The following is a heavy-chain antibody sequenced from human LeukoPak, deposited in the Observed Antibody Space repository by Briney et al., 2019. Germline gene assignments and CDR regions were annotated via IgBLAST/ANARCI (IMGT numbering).Heavy chain of an antibody. D-gene: IGHD4-17*01. CDR3: AKETDDGDHPLDY. CDR2: ISWDGGST. CDR1: GFTFDDYT. V-gene: IGHV3-43*01. Sequence: GGSLRLSCAASGFTFDDYTMHWVRHAPGKGLEWVSLISWDGGSTYYADSVKGRFTISRDNSKNSLYLQMNSLRTEDTALYYCAKETDDGDHPLDYWGQGTLVTVSS. J-gene: IGHJ4*02.